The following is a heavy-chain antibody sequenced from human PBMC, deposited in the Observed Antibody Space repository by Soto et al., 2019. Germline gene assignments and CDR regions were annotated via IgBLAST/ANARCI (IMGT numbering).Heavy chain of an antibody. J-gene: IGHJ4*02. CDR1: GFTFSDYY. V-gene: IGHV3-11*03. D-gene: IGHD6-19*01. Sequence: GGSLRLSCVASGFTFSDYYMSWIRQAPGKGLEWVSYISSSSSYTNYADSVKGRFAISRDNAKNSLYLQMNSLRAEDTAVYYCARSSGWSDYWGQGTLVTVSS. CDR2: ISSSSSYT. CDR3: ARSSGWSDY.